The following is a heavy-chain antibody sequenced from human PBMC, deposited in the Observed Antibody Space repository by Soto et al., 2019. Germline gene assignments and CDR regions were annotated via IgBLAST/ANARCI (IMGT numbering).Heavy chain of an antibody. CDR3: ASQDYSSSTDASFLVGVVFDL. CDR1: GDSISSSKW. CDR2: IYHSGST. V-gene: IGHV4-4*02. Sequence: QMQLQESGPGLVKPSGTLSLTCGVSGDSISSSKWWTWVRQPPGKGPEWIGEIYHSGSTNYNPSRRIRVAISVDKTKNPFSVTLTSVTAADTAVYYCASQDYSSSTDASFLVGVVFDLWGRGILVTVFS. J-gene: IGHJ2*01. D-gene: IGHD6-6*01.